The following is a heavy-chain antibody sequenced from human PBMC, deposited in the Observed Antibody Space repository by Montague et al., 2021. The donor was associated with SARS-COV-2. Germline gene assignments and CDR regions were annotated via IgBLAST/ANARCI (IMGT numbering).Heavy chain of an antibody. V-gene: IGHV3-30*09. Sequence: SLRLSCAASGFTFNNYAMHWVRQAPGKGLEWVAIISYDGSNTYYADSVKGRFAISRDNSKNTLYLQMNSLRAEDTAVYYCVRASVIQARRAVAGTTVYWGQGTLVTISS. D-gene: IGHD6-19*01. CDR3: VRASVIQARRAVAGTTVY. J-gene: IGHJ4*02. CDR1: GFTFNNYA. CDR2: ISYDGSNT.